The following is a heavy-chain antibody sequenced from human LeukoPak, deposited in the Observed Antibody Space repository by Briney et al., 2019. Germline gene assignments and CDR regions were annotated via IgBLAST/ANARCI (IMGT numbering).Heavy chain of an antibody. Sequence: GGSLRLSCAASGFTFSSYWMSWVRQAPGKGLEWVANIKQDGSEKYYVVSVKGRFTISRDNAKNSLYLQMNSLRAEDTAVYYCARDYTVVAATVVYYYGMDVWGQGTTVTVSS. D-gene: IGHD2-15*01. CDR3: ARDYTVVAATVVYYYGMDV. CDR1: GFTFSSYW. V-gene: IGHV3-7*03. CDR2: IKQDGSEK. J-gene: IGHJ6*02.